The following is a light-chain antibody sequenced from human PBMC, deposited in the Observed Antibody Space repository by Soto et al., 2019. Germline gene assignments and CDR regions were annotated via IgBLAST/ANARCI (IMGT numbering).Light chain of an antibody. J-gene: IGKJ4*01. CDR2: VAS. CDR1: QGINNY. V-gene: IGKV1-9*01. Sequence: IQLTQSPSSLSASVGDRVTITCRASQGINNYLAWYQQMPGRAPKLLIYVASTLQSGVPSRFSGSGSGTDFTLTISSLQPEAYDTYYCQQLKNYPLTFGGGTKVDIK. CDR3: QQLKNYPLT.